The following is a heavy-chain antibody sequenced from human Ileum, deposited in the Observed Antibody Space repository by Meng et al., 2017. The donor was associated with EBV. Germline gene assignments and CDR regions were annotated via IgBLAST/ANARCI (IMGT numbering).Heavy chain of an antibody. CDR3: ASSDYYRSDY. CDR1: GGSISRSDW. CDR2: TSHSGST. V-gene: IGHV4-4*02. Sequence: VQTQGAGPGIVKPSETLFLTCAVSGGSISRSDWWSWVRQPPGKGLEWIGETSHSGSTNYSPSLKSRVTISLDKSKNQLSLKLNSVTAADTAVYYCASSDYYRSDYWGQGTLVTVSS. J-gene: IGHJ4*02. D-gene: IGHD3-22*01.